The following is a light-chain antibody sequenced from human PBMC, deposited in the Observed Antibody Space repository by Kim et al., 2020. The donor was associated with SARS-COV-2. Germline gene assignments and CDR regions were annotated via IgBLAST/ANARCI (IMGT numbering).Light chain of an antibody. CDR2: YAS. CDR3: QQYKSLST. J-gene: IGKJ4*01. V-gene: IGKV1-5*01. CDR1: QSINTW. Sequence: SAFKGTSVPIACRASQSINTWLAWYQQKPGKAPKVLINYASNLESGVPSRFSGSGSATEFTLTITSLQHDDFATYYCQQYKSLSTFGGGTKVDIK.